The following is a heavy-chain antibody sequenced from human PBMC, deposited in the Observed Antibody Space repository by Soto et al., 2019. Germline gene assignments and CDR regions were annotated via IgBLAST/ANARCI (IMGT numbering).Heavy chain of an antibody. J-gene: IGHJ6*02. D-gene: IGHD1-26*01. CDR3: ARDMGWELSYYYGMDV. CDR1: GGTFSSYA. V-gene: IGHV1-69*13. CDR2: IIPIFGTA. Sequence: SVKVSCKASGGTFSSYAISWARQAPGQGLEWMGGIIPIFGTANYAQKFQGRVTITADESTSTAYMELSSLRSEDTAVYYCARDMGWELSYYYGMDVWGQGTTVTVSS.